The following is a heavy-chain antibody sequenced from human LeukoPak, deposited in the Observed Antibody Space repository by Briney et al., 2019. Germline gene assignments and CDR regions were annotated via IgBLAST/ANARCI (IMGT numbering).Heavy chain of an antibody. V-gene: IGHV3-33*01. D-gene: IGHD5-12*01. CDR1: GFTFSSYG. Sequence: PGRSLRLSCAASGFTFSSYGMHWVRQAPGRGLEWVAVIWYDGSNKYCADSVKGRFTISRDNSKNTLYLQMNSLRAEDTAVYYCARGGGYDYLDYWGQGTLVTVSS. CDR3: ARGGGYDYLDY. J-gene: IGHJ4*02. CDR2: IWYDGSNK.